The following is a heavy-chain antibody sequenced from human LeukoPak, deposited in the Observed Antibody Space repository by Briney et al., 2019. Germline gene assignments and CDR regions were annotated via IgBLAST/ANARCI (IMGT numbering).Heavy chain of an antibody. V-gene: IGHV4-59*01. D-gene: IGHD1-26*01. Sequence: SETLSLTCTVSDGSLTSYYWSWIRQPPGKGLEWIGYIYYSGNTNYNPSLKNRVTMSVDTSKNQFSLKVSTVTAADTAVYYCARGWYSGSYRFDYWGQGTLVTVSS. J-gene: IGHJ4*02. CDR2: IYYSGNT. CDR3: ARGWYSGSYRFDY. CDR1: DGSLTSYY.